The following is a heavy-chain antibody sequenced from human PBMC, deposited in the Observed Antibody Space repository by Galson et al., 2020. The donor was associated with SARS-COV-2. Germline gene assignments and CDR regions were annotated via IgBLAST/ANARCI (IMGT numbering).Heavy chain of an antibody. CDR1: GFTVSSDY. D-gene: IGHD2-8*01. CDR2: IYSGGST. J-gene: IGHJ4*02. CDR3: ARDVRDVY. V-gene: IGHV3-66*01. Sequence: GESLKISCAASGFTVSSDYMSWVRQAPGKGLEWVSVIYSGGSTYYADSVKGRFTISRDNSKNTLYLQMNSLRAEDTAVYYCARDVRDVYWGQGTLVTVSS.